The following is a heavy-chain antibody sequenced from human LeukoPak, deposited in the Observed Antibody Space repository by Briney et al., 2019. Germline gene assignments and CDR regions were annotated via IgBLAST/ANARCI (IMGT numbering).Heavy chain of an antibody. CDR3: ARDRGGEYSSGWYP. CDR2: IYSAGST. D-gene: IGHD6-19*01. J-gene: IGHJ5*02. CDR1: GFTFSSYG. Sequence: PGGSLRLSCAASGFTFSSYGMSWVRQAPGKGLEWVSIIYSAGSTYYADSVKGRFTISRDNSKNTLYLQMNSLRAEDTAVYYCARDRGGEYSSGWYPWGQGTLVTVSS. V-gene: IGHV3-66*01.